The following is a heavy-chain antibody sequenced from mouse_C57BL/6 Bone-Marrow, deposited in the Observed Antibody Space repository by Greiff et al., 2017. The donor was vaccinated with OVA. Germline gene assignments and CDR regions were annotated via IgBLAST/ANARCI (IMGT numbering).Heavy chain of an antibody. D-gene: IGHD2-1*01. J-gene: IGHJ1*03. CDR1: GYTFTSYW. CDR3: AQREYYGNYSWGFDV. V-gene: IGHV1-69*01. Sequence: QVQLQQPGAELVMPGASVKLSCKASGYTFTSYWMHWVKQRPGQGLEWIGEIDPSDSYTNSNQTFKGKSTLTVDKSSSTAYMQLSSLTSEDSAGYDCAQREYYGNYSWGFDVWGTGTTVTVSS. CDR2: IDPSDSYT.